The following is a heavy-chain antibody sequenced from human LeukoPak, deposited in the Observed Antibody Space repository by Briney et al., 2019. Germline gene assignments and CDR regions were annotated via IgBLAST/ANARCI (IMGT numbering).Heavy chain of an antibody. Sequence: GGSLRLSCAASGFSFSIYSMNWVRQTPGRGLEWLSYINGGSNSIYCTDSVKGRFTISRDNAKNSVYLQMNSLRAEDTAVYYCARDRAVAGLLDYWGQGTLVTVSS. D-gene: IGHD6-19*01. CDR3: ARDRAVAGLLDY. J-gene: IGHJ4*02. V-gene: IGHV3-48*01. CDR2: INGGSNSI. CDR1: GFSFSIYS.